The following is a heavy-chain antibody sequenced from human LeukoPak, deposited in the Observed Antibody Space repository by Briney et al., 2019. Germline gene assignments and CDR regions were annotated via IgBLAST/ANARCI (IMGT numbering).Heavy chain of an antibody. CDR2: IIPIFGTA. CDR3: ARAPYYDILAGYRYYFYY. D-gene: IGHD3-9*01. Sequence: SSVKVSCKSSGGTFSTYAISWVRRAPGQGLEWMGGIIPIFGTANYAQKFQGRVTITADESTSTAYMELSSLRSEDTAVYYCARAPYYDILAGYRYYFYYWGQGTLVTVSS. J-gene: IGHJ4*02. V-gene: IGHV1-69*01. CDR1: GGTFSTYA.